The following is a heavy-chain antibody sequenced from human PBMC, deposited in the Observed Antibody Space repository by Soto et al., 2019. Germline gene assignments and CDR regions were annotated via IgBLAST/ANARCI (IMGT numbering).Heavy chain of an antibody. Sequence: SETLSLTCAVSGYSISSGYYWSWIRQAPGRGLEWIGYIHSSGSIYYNPSLKSRATMSIDTARNQFSLKVSSVTVADTAVYYCARDLDGLHDDNSGPYPRPGWGQGTLVTVSS. J-gene: IGHJ1*01. CDR2: IHSSGSI. D-gene: IGHD3-22*01. CDR3: ARDLDGLHDDNSGPYPRPG. V-gene: IGHV4-30-4*01. CDR1: GYSISSGYY.